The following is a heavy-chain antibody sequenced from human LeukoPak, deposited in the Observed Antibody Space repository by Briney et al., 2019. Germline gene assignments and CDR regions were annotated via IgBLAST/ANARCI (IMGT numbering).Heavy chain of an antibody. D-gene: IGHD6-6*01. CDR2: IYYSGST. Sequence: SETLSLTCTVSGGSISSSSYYWGWIRQPPGKGLEWIGSIYYSGSTYYNPSLKSRVTISVDTSKNQFSLKLSSVTAADTAVYYCARGAAQLPHWGQGTLVTVSS. V-gene: IGHV4-39*07. CDR3: ARGAAQLPH. CDR1: GGSISSSSYY. J-gene: IGHJ4*02.